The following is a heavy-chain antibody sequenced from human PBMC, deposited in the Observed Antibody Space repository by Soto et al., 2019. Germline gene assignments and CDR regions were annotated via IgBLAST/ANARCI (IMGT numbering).Heavy chain of an antibody. CDR3: AQDDYGMHV. CDR1: GFTFSAFG. Sequence: AGGSLRLSCVASGFTFSAFGMHWVRQAPGTGLEWVAAIRYDGSYKYYADSVKGRFTISRDNSKNTVYLQMNSLRAEDTAVYYCAQDDYGMHVWGQGTTVTVSS. V-gene: IGHV3-30*02. CDR2: IRYDGSYK. J-gene: IGHJ6*02.